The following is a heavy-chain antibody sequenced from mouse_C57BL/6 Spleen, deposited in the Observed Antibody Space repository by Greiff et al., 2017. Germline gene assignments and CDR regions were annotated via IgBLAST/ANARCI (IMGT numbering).Heavy chain of an antibody. CDR1: GYTFPSYW. V-gene: IGHV1-53*01. J-gene: IGHJ3*01. Sequence: QVQLQQPGTELVKPGASVKLSCKASGYTFPSYWMHWVTQRPGQGLEWIGNINPSNGGTNYNEKVKGKATLTVAKSSGTAYMQLRRLTSEDSAVYYCARDYGSTSWFAYWGQGTLVTVSA. D-gene: IGHD1-1*01. CDR3: ARDYGSTSWFAY. CDR2: INPSNGGT.